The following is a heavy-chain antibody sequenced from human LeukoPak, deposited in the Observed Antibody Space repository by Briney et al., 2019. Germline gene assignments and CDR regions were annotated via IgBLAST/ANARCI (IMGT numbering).Heavy chain of an antibody. D-gene: IGHD6-6*01. V-gene: IGHV3-7*01. Sequence: GGSLRLSCAASGFTFDDYAMHWVRQAPGKDLEWVANIKEDGSDKYYVDSLKGRFTISRDNAKNSLFLQMNSLRAEDTAVYYCARGARQPENWGQGTLVTVSS. J-gene: IGHJ4*02. CDR2: IKEDGSDK. CDR1: GFTFDDYA. CDR3: ARGARQPEN.